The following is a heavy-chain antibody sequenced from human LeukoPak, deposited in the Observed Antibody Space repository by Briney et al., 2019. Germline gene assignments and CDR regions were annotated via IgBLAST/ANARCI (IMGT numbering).Heavy chain of an antibody. CDR1: GYTFTGYY. D-gene: IGHD3-9*01. CDR3: ARDKKLRYFDWSRLDAFDI. Sequence: ASVKVSCKASGYTFTGYYMHWVRQAPGQGLEWMGWINPNSGGTNYAQKLQGRVTMTTDTSTSTAYMELRSLRSDDTAVYYCARDKKLRYFDWSRLDAFDIWGQGTMVTVSS. CDR2: INPNSGGT. J-gene: IGHJ3*02. V-gene: IGHV1-2*02.